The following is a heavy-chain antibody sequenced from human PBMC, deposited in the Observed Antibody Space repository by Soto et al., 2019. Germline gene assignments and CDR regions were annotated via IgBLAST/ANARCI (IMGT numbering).Heavy chain of an antibody. D-gene: IGHD6-13*01. J-gene: IGHJ5*02. Sequence: SETLSLTXAVYGGSFSGYYWSWIRQPPGKGLEWIGEINHSGSTNYNPSLKSRVTISVDTSKNQFSLKLSSVTAADTAVYYCARGRAAAGSTTLVWFDPWGQGTLVTVSS. CDR3: ARGRAAAGSTTLVWFDP. CDR2: INHSGST. V-gene: IGHV4-34*01. CDR1: GGSFSGYY.